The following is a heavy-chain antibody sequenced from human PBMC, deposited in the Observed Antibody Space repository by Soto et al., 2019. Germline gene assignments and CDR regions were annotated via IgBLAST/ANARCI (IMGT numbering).Heavy chain of an antibody. D-gene: IGHD5-18*01. CDR1: GFAFSNYI. J-gene: IGHJ4*02. CDR3: ARLWRTPMAFYY. Sequence: GGSLRLSCAASGFAFSNYIIHWVRQAPGKGLEWVAVISYDGTNEYYADSVKGRFTISRDNSKNTLSLQMNSLRAEDTAVYYCARLWRTPMAFYYWGQGTLVTVSS. CDR2: ISYDGTNE. V-gene: IGHV3-30-3*01.